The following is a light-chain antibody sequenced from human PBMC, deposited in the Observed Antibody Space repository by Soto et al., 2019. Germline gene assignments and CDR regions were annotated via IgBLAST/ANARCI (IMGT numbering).Light chain of an antibody. CDR3: QQYNSYYT. Sequence: DIQMTQSPSTLSASVGDRVTITCRASQSISSWLAWYQQKPGKAPKLLIYKASSLESGVPSRFSGSGSGTEFTLTISSLQPDDFATYHCQQYNSYYTFGQGTKVDIK. J-gene: IGKJ2*01. V-gene: IGKV1-5*03. CDR1: QSISSW. CDR2: KAS.